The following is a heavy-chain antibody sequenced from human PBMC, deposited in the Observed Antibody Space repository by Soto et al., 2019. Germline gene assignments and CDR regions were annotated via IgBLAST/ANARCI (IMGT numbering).Heavy chain of an antibody. CDR2: MNPNSGNT. CDR3: ARGSKGSSWYAYWFDP. D-gene: IGHD6-13*01. Sequence: QVQLVQSVAEVKKPGASVKVSCKASGYTFTSYDINWVRQATGQGLERMGWMNPNSGNTGYAQKFQGRVTMTRNTSISTAYMELSSLRSEDTAVYYCARGSKGSSWYAYWFDPWGQGTLVTVSS. J-gene: IGHJ5*02. CDR1: GYTFTSYD. V-gene: IGHV1-8*01.